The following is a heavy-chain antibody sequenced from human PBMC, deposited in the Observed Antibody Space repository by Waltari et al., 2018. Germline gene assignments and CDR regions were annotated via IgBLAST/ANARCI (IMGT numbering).Heavy chain of an antibody. CDR1: GGSFSGYY. CDR2: INHSGST. V-gene: IGHV4-34*01. Sequence: QVQLQQWGAGLLKPSETLSLTCAVYGGSFSGYYWSWIRQPPGKGLEWIGEINHSGSTNYNPSLESRVTISVDPSKNQFSRKLSSVTAADTAVYYCARGGGVAARLGYFDYWGQGTLVTVSS. CDR3: ARGGGVAARLGYFDY. D-gene: IGHD6-6*01. J-gene: IGHJ4*02.